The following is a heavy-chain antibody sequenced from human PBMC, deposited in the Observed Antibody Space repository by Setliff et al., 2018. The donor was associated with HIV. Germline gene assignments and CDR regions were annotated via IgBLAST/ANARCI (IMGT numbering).Heavy chain of an antibody. CDR1: GGSISNYY. Sequence: PSETLSLTCIVSGGSISNYYWGWIRQSPGKGLEWIGFIHHSGSTNYNPSLESRVTISLDTANDHFSLNLRSVTAADTAVYYCSRQQPDGFRYKYYYMDVWGKGTTVTVSS. D-gene: IGHD6-13*01. CDR3: SRQQPDGFRYKYYYMDV. V-gene: IGHV4-59*01. J-gene: IGHJ6*03. CDR2: IHHSGST.